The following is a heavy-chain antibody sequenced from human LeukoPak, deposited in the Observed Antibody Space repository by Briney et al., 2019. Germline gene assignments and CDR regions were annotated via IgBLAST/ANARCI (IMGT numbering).Heavy chain of an antibody. Sequence: ASVKVSSKASGYTFIGYYMHWVRQAPGQGLEWMGWINPNSGGTNYAQKFQGRVTMTRDTSISTAYMELSRLRSDDTAFYYCARDYGYSSSWYWFDPWGQGTLVTVSS. CDR3: ARDYGYSSSWYWFDP. CDR1: GYTFIGYY. D-gene: IGHD6-13*01. CDR2: INPNSGGT. J-gene: IGHJ5*02. V-gene: IGHV1-2*02.